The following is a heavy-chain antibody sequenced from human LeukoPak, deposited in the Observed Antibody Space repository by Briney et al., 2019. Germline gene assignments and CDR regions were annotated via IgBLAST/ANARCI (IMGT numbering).Heavy chain of an antibody. Sequence: SETLSLTCAVYGGSFSGYYWSWIRQPPGEGLEWIGEINHSGSTNYNPSLKSRVTISVDTSKNQFSLKLSSVTAADTAVYYCARGLRGFGDQGYYFDYWGQGTLVTVSS. V-gene: IGHV4-34*01. CDR1: GGSFSGYY. CDR3: ARGLRGFGDQGYYFDY. J-gene: IGHJ4*02. CDR2: INHSGST. D-gene: IGHD3-10*01.